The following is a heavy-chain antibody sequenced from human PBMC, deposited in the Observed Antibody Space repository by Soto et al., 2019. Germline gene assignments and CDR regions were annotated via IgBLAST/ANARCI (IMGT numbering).Heavy chain of an antibody. D-gene: IGHD3-10*01. J-gene: IGHJ6*02. Sequence: QVQLVESGGGVVQPGTSLRLSCAASGFTFSNYGIHWVRQAPGKGLEWVAVISDDGSHKHYADSLKGRFIISRDNFENSLYLQMNSLRAEDTAVYYCAKVVSAVRGVPSPDGMDVWGHGTTVTVSS. CDR2: ISDDGSHK. CDR1: GFTFSNYG. CDR3: AKVVSAVRGVPSPDGMDV. V-gene: IGHV3-30*18.